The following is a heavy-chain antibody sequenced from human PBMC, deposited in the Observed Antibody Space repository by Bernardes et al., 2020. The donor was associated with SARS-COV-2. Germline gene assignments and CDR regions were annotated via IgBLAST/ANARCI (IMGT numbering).Heavy chain of an antibody. CDR2: MWSAGTNK. CDR1: GFTFNTSG. V-gene: IGHV3-33*01. J-gene: IGHJ6*02. Sequence: GGSLRLSCPASGFTFNTSGMHWVRQAPGKGLEWVAIMWSAGTNKHYADSVKGRFTISRDKFKNTLFLQMNSLGVEDTAVYYCARDINGDNYSPLYGMDVWGQGTTVTVSS. CDR3: ARDINGDNYSPLYGMDV. D-gene: IGHD1-20*01.